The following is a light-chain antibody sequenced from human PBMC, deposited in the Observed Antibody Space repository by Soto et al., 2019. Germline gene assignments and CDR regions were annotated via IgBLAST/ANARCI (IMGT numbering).Light chain of an antibody. Sequence: QMTQSPCCLSPSVVDIATFTFRASQRIGPYVNWYQQKPGKPPKLLISAATNLADGVPSRFGGSGSGTDFTLTISSLQPEDVATYYCQKYNSAGTFGPGSIVDVK. CDR1: QRIGPY. CDR3: QKYNSAGT. V-gene: IGKV1-39*01. J-gene: IGKJ3*01. CDR2: AAT.